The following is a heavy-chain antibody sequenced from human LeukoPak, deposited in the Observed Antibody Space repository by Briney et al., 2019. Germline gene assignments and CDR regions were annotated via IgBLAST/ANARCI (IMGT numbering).Heavy chain of an antibody. CDR1: GGSISSGSYY. Sequence: PSETLSLTCTVSGGSISSGSYYWSWIRQPAGKGLEWIGRIYTSGSTNYNPSLKSRVTISVDTSKNQFSLKLSSVTAADTAVYYCAREGYYYDSSGYYYADYWGQGTLVTVSS. J-gene: IGHJ4*02. D-gene: IGHD3-22*01. CDR2: IYTSGST. V-gene: IGHV4-61*02. CDR3: AREGYYYDSSGYYYADY.